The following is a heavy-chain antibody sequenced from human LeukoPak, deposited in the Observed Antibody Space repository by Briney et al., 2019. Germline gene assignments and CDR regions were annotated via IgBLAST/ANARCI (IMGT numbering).Heavy chain of an antibody. Sequence: SETLSLTCTVSGGSISSGSYYWSWIRQPAGKGLEWIGRIYTSGSTNYNPSLKSRVTISVDTSKNQFSLKLNSVTAADTAVYYCAREGLNMVRGVIPKEAWGWFDPWGQGTLVTVSS. J-gene: IGHJ5*02. CDR2: IYTSGST. CDR1: GGSISSGSYY. CDR3: AREGLNMVRGVIPKEAWGWFDP. D-gene: IGHD3-10*01. V-gene: IGHV4-61*02.